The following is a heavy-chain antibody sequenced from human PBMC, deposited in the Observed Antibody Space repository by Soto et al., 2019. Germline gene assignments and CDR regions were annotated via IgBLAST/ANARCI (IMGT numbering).Heavy chain of an antibody. V-gene: IGHV1-69*08. CDR2: IIPMLGIA. CDR1: GGTFSRYT. J-gene: IGHJ4*02. CDR3: AREDCVSTRCYYYFDY. Sequence: QVQLVQSAAEVRKPGSSVKVSCKAPGGTFSRYTINWVRQAPGQGLEWMGRIIPMLGIANYAQKFQDRVTITEDKYTSTAYRELSSLRSEYTDVYYCAREDCVSTRCYYYFDYWGQGTLVTVSS. D-gene: IGHD2-2*01.